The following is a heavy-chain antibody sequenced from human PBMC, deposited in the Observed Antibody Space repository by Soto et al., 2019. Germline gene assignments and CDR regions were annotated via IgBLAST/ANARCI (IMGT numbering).Heavy chain of an antibody. Sequence: GGSLRLSCAASGFSFSDYAMSWVRQAPGKGLVWVSRINSDGSSTSYADSVKGRFTISRDNAKNTLYLQMNSLRAEDTAVYYCTRGNYYDSSVIGKVDYWGQGTLVTVSS. CDR2: INSDGSST. D-gene: IGHD3-22*01. J-gene: IGHJ4*02. V-gene: IGHV3-74*01. CDR1: GFSFSDYA. CDR3: TRGNYYDSSVIGKVDY.